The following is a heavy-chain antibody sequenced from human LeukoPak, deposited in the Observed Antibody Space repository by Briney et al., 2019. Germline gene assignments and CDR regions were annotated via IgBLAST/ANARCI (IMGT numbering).Heavy chain of an antibody. J-gene: IGHJ3*02. D-gene: IGHD3-22*01. CDR1: GGSISSYY. Sequence: PSETLSLTCTVSGGSISSYYWSWIRQPPGKGLEWIGCIYYSGSTNYNPSLKSRVTISVDTSKNQFSLKLSSVTAADTAVYYCARDRYDSSGGAFDIWGQGTMVTVSS. CDR3: ARDRYDSSGGAFDI. CDR2: IYYSGST. V-gene: IGHV4-59*12.